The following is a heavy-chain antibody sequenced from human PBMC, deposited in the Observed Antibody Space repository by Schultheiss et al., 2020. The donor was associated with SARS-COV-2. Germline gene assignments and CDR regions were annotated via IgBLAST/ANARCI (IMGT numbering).Heavy chain of an antibody. CDR3: ARAAGGVYNWFDP. J-gene: IGHJ5*02. CDR1: GYTFTGYY. CDR2: ISAYNGNT. V-gene: IGHV1-18*04. Sequence: ASVKVSCKASGYTFTGYYMHWVRQAPGQGLEWMGWISAYNGNTNYAQKLQGRVTMTTDTSTSTAYMELTSLTTDDTAVYYCARAAGGVYNWFDPWGQGTLVTVSS. D-gene: IGHD3-16*01.